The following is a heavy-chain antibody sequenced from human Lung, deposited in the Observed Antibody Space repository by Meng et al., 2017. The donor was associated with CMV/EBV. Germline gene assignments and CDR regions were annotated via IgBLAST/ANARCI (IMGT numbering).Heavy chain of an antibody. D-gene: IGHD3-10*01. CDR1: GGPFTGYS. V-gene: IGHV4-34*01. CDR2: INHSEST. CDR3: ARRVGSGKYFFDY. J-gene: IGHJ4*02. Sequence: CAGSGGPFTGYSCSWIRQSPGKGLEWIAEINHSESTNYNPSLKSRVTISVDTSKNQFSLRLKSVTVADTGVYFCARRVGSGKYFFDYWSQGTLVTVSS.